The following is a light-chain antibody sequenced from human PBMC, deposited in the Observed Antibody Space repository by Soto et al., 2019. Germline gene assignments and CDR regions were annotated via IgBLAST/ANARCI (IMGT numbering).Light chain of an antibody. CDR1: QDISTY. CDR3: QYYNSYPYT. Sequence: DIQLTQSPSFLSASVGDRVTITCRASQDISTYLAWYQQTPGRAPKVLVYAASTLQSGVPSRFSGSGSGTKFTLTISSLQPEDFATYYCQYYNSYPYTFGQGTKLEI. V-gene: IGKV1-9*01. CDR2: AAS. J-gene: IGKJ2*01.